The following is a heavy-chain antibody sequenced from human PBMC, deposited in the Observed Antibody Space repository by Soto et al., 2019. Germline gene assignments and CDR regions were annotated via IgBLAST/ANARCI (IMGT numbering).Heavy chain of an antibody. Sequence: GGSLRLSCAASGFTFSSYWMSWVRQAPGKGLEWVANIKQDGSEKYYVDSVKGRFTISRDNAKNSLYLQMNSLRAEDTAVYYCARDWGLPSTVTPNQDAFDIWGQGTMVTVSS. D-gene: IGHD4-17*01. CDR3: ARDWGLPSTVTPNQDAFDI. J-gene: IGHJ3*02. CDR2: IKQDGSEK. CDR1: GFTFSSYW. V-gene: IGHV3-7*01.